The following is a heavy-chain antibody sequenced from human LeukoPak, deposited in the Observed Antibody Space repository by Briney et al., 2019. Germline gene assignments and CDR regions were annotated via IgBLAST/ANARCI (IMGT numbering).Heavy chain of an antibody. CDR3: AKSGSYMTYYYYMDV. CDR2: ISGSGGST. V-gene: IGHV3-23*01. Sequence: HPGGSLRLSCAASGFTFGSYAMSWVRQAPGKGLEWVSAISGSGGSTYYADSVKGRFTISRDNSKNTLYLQMNSLRAEDTAVYYCAKSGSYMTYYYYMDVWGKGTTVTVSS. D-gene: IGHD3-10*01. J-gene: IGHJ6*03. CDR1: GFTFGSYA.